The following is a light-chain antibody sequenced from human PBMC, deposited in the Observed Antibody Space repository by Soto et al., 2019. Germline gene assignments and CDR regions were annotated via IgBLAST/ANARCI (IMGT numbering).Light chain of an antibody. CDR1: QGFISN. V-gene: IGKV3-15*01. J-gene: IGKJ2*01. CDR2: SAA. CDR3: QQFNNWPHT. Sequence: EIVMTQSPATLSVSPGEIDTRSCRASQGFISNFAWYQQKPGQAPMLLIYSAASRVTGIPPRFSGSASGTEFTLTISSLQSEDFAVYYCQQFNNWPHTLGQGTKLEIK.